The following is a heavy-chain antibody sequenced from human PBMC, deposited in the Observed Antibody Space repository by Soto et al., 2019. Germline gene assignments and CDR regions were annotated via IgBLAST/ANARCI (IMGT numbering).Heavy chain of an antibody. D-gene: IGHD5-12*01. J-gene: IGHJ4*02. CDR1: GFTFSDYW. V-gene: IGHV3-30-3*01. CDR2: ISYDGSNK. Sequence: PGGSLRLSCAASGFTFSDYWMHWVRQAPGRGLEWVAVISYDGSNKYYADSVKGRFTISRDNSKNTLYLQMNSLRAEDTAVYYCARVPRGSPAPYDYWGQGTLVTVSS. CDR3: ARVPRGSPAPYDY.